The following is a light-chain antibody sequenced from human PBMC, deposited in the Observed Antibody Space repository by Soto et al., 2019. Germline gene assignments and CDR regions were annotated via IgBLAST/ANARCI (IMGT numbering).Light chain of an antibody. CDR1: QSIRYY. CDR3: QHHHRYYPT. Sequence: DIQLTQSPPTLFASVGDRDTNTCRASQSIRYYLAWYQQMPGKAPKLLIYGASSLQSGVPSRFSGSGSGTEYTLTIISLQPYNFATQNRQHHHRYYPTLGQGTKADNK. J-gene: IGKJ1*01. V-gene: IGKV1-5*01. CDR2: GAS.